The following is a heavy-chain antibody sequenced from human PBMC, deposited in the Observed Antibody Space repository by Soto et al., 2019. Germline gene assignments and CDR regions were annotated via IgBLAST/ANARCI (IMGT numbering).Heavy chain of an antibody. CDR2: TYYRSKWYN. D-gene: IGHD3-3*01. CDR1: GDSVSSNSAA. CDR3: ARAPTIIGVVTGDAFDI. J-gene: IGHJ3*02. V-gene: IGHV6-1*01. Sequence: PSQTLSLTCAISGDSVSSNSAAWNWIRQSPSRGLEWLGRTYYRSKWYNDYAVSVKSRITINPDTSKNQFSLQLNSVTPEDTAVYYCARAPTIIGVVTGDAFDIWGQGTXVTVSS.